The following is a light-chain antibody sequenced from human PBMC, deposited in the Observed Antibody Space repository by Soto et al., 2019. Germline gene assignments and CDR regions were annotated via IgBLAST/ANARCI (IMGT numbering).Light chain of an antibody. CDR2: EVS. J-gene: IGLJ1*01. CDR1: SSDVGGYNY. CDR3: SSYTSSITSYV. Sequence: QSALTQPASVSGSPGQSITISCTGTSSDVGGYNYVSWYRQHPGKAPKLMIYEVSNRPSGVSNRFSGSKSGNTASLTISGLQAEDEADYYCSSYTSSITSYVFGTGTKVTVL. V-gene: IGLV2-14*01.